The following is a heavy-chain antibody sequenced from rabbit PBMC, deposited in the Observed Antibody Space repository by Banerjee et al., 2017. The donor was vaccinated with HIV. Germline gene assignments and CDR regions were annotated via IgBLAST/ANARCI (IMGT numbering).Heavy chain of an antibody. CDR3: ARYRADDGTYNALIL. V-gene: IGHV1S45*01. Sequence: QEQLVESGGGLVQPEGSLTLTCTASGFSFSSSYWMCWVRQAPGKGLEWIACAYGGSSVNTYYANWAKGRFTISKPSSTTVTLQMTSLTAADRATYFCARYRADDGTYNALILWGPGPIVTVS. J-gene: IGHJ4*01. D-gene: IGHD5-1*01. CDR2: AYGGSSVNT. CDR1: GFSFSSSYW.